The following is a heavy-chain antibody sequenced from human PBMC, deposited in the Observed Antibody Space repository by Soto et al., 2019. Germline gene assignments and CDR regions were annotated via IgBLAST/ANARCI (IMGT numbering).Heavy chain of an antibody. Sequence: GGSLRLSCAASGFTFSSCAMHWVRQAPGKGLGWVAVISYDGSNKYYADSVKGRFTISRDNSKNTLYLQMNSLRAEDTAVYYCAREAETTIVGVVIAPYYYYGMDVWGKGTTVTV. D-gene: IGHD3-3*01. CDR1: GFTFSSCA. CDR2: ISYDGSNK. V-gene: IGHV3-30-3*01. J-gene: IGHJ6*04. CDR3: AREAETTIVGVVIAPYYYYGMDV.